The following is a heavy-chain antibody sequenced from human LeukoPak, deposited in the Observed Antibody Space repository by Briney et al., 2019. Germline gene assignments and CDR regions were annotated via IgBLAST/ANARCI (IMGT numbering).Heavy chain of an antibody. CDR2: ISYDGSNK. CDR1: GFTFSSYA. Sequence: PGRSLRLSCAASGFTFSSYAMHWVRQAPGKGLEWVAVISYDGSNKYYADSVKGRFTISRDNSKNTLYLQMNSLRAEDTAVYYCARGRSNRGYSGYGQQRKYYFDYWGQGTLVTVSS. V-gene: IGHV3-30*01. D-gene: IGHD5-12*01. J-gene: IGHJ4*02. CDR3: ARGRSNRGYSGYGQQRKYYFDY.